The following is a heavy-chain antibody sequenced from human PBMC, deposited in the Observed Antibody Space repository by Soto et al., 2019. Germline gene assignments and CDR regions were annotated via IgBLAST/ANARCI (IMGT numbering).Heavy chain of an antibody. CDR1: GGSISSYY. CDR3: ARASTVTTRGSRNNWFDP. V-gene: IGHV4-59*08. J-gene: IGHJ5*02. CDR2: IYYSGST. D-gene: IGHD4-17*01. Sequence: QVQLQESGPGLVKPSETLSLTCTVSGGSISSYYWSWIRQPPGKGLEWIGYIYYSGSTNYNPSLQSRGTIPVDTSKNQFSLKLSSVTAADTAVYYCARASTVTTRGSRNNWFDPWGQGTLVTVSS.